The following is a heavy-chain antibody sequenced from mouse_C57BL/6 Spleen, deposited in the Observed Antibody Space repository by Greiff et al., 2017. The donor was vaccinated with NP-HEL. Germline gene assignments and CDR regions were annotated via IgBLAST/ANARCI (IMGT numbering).Heavy chain of an antibody. CDR1: GYSITSGYY. Sequence: EVHLVESGPGLVKPSQSLSLTCSVTGYSITSGYYWNWIRQFPGNKLEWMGYISYDGSNNYNPSLKNRISITRDTSKNQFFLKLNSVTTEDTATYYCARVYGSSYGHYFDYWGQGTTLTVSS. J-gene: IGHJ2*01. CDR2: ISYDGSN. CDR3: ARVYGSSYGHYFDY. D-gene: IGHD1-1*01. V-gene: IGHV3-6*01.